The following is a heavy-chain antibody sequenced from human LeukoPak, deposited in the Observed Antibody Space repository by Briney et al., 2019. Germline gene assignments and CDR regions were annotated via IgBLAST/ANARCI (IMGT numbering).Heavy chain of an antibody. Sequence: GGSLRLSCAASGFTVSSNYMSWVRQAPGKGLEWVSVIYSGGSTYYADSVKGRFTISRDNSKNTLYLQMNSLRAEDTAVYYCAKGPRTVRFGDRHKGMFDYWGQGTLVTVSS. CDR2: IYSGGST. D-gene: IGHD3-10*01. CDR1: GFTVSSNY. V-gene: IGHV3-53*01. J-gene: IGHJ4*02. CDR3: AKGPRTVRFGDRHKGMFDY.